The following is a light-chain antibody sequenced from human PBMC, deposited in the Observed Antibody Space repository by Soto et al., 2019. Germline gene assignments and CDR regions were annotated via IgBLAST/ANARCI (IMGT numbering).Light chain of an antibody. CDR2: EVS. J-gene: IGLJ1*01. Sequence: QSALTQPASVSWSPGQSITISCTGTSSEVGGYNYVSWYQQHPGKAPKLMIYEVSNRPSGVSNRFSGSKSGNTASLTISGLQAEGEADYYCTSYTSSSTPYVFGPGTKVNVL. V-gene: IGLV2-14*01. CDR1: SSEVGGYNY. CDR3: TSYTSSSTPYV.